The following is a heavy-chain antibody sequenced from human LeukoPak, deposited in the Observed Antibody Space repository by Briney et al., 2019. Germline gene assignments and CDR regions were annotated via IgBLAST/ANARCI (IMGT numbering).Heavy chain of an antibody. V-gene: IGHV3-9*01. D-gene: IGHD1-20*01. J-gene: IGHJ3*02. Sequence: PGGSLRLSCAASGFTFDDYAMHWVRQAPGKGLEWVSGISWNSGNIGYADSVKGRFTISRDNAKNSLFLQMNSLRAEDTALYFFPKDKSPYTWNAFDIWGGGPMVTVS. CDR1: GFTFDDYA. CDR3: PKDKSPYTWNAFDI. CDR2: ISWNSGNI.